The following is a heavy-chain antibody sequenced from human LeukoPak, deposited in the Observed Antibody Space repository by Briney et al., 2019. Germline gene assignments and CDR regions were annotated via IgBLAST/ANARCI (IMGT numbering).Heavy chain of an antibody. V-gene: IGHV1-18*01. D-gene: IGHD3-22*01. CDR2: ISAYNGNT. Sequence: ASVKVFCKASGYTLTSYGISWVREAPGQGLEWMGWISAYNGNTNYAQKLQGRVTMTTDTSTSTAYMELRSLRSDDTAVYYCARRGLDYYDSSDYYTDAFDIWGQGTMVTVSS. CDR1: GYTLTSYG. J-gene: IGHJ3*02. CDR3: ARRGLDYYDSSDYYTDAFDI.